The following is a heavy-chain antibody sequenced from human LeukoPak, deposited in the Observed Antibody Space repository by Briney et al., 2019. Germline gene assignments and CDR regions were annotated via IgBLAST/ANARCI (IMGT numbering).Heavy chain of an antibody. CDR3: ARDQGGAAARRYYFDY. V-gene: IGHV1-46*01. CDR1: GYTFTSYY. Sequence: GASVKVSCKASGYTFTSYYMHWVRQAPGQGLEWMGIINPSGGSTSYAQKFQGRVTMTRDTSTSTVYMELSSLRSEDTAVYYCARDQGGAAARRYYFDYWGQGTLVTVSS. J-gene: IGHJ4*02. D-gene: IGHD6-13*01. CDR2: INPSGGST.